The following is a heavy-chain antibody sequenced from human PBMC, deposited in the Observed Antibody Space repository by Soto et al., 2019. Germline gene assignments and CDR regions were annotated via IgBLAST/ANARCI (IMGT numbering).Heavy chain of an antibody. CDR2: SYSGGST. CDR1: GFTVSNNY. J-gene: IGHJ4*02. Sequence: EVQLVESGGGLIQHGGSLRLSCVASGFTVSNNYMSWVRQAPGKGLEWVSVSYSGGSTDYADSVKGRFTISRDNSKNTLYLQMNSLRADDTAVYYCARARDGYNFLYEPTWGQGTLVTVSS. D-gene: IGHD5-12*01. V-gene: IGHV3-53*01. CDR3: ARARDGYNFLYEPT.